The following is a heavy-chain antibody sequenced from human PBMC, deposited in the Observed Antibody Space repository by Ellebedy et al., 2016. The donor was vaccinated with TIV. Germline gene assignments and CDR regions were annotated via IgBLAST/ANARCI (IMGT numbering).Heavy chain of an antibody. CDR2: IKDKADGGTT. CDR1: GFTFNNAW. V-gene: IGHV3-15*01. Sequence: GGSLRLSXAASGFTFNNAWMTWVRQASGKGLEWVGRIKDKADGGTTDYAAAVKDRFTISRDDSKNTLLLQMKSLKIEDTAVYYCAAAPAYWGQGTLVTVSS. CDR3: AAAPAY. J-gene: IGHJ4*02.